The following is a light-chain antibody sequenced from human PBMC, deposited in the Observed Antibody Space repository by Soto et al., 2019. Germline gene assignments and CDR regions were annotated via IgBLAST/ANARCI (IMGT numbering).Light chain of an antibody. CDR2: DAS. CDR3: QQYNSYPGT. CDR1: QSISSW. Sequence: DIQMTQSPSTLSASVGDRVTITFRASQSISSWLAWYQQKPGKAPKLLIYDASSLESGVPSRFSGSGSGTEFTLTISSLQPDDFATYYCQQYNSYPGTFGQGTKVDIK. J-gene: IGKJ1*01. V-gene: IGKV1-5*01.